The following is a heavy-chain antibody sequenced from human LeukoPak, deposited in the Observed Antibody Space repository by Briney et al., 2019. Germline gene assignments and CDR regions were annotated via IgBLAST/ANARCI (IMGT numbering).Heavy chain of an antibody. J-gene: IGHJ4*02. CDR1: GYTFTSYY. Sequence: ASVKVSCKASGYTFTSYYMHWVRQAPGQGLEWMGIINPSGGSTSYAQKFQGRVTMTRDTSTSTVYMERSSLRSEDTAVYYCARDRGYCSGGSCYEGYWGQGTLVTVSS. CDR2: INPSGGST. V-gene: IGHV1-46*01. CDR3: ARDRGYCSGGSCYEGY. D-gene: IGHD2-15*01.